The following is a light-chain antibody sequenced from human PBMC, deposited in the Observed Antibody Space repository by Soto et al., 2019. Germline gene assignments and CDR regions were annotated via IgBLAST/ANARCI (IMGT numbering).Light chain of an antibody. CDR2: DVN. CDR1: SSDVGGYDI. Sequence: QSALTQPRSVSGSPGQSVTVSCTGTSSDVGGYDIVSWYQQHPAKAPKLVIFDVNQRPSGVPDRFSGSKSGNTASLTISGLQADDEADYYCCSYAGSYTLYVFGTGTKVTVL. CDR3: CSYAGSYTLYV. J-gene: IGLJ1*01. V-gene: IGLV2-11*01.